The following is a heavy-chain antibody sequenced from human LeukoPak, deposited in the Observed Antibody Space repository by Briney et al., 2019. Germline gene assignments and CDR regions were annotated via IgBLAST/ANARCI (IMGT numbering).Heavy chain of an antibody. J-gene: IGHJ4*02. Sequence: GGSLRLSCAASGFTFSDSAIHWVRQASGKGLEWVGRIRSKPHNYATGYAASVKGRFTISRDDSKNTAYLQMNSLKTEDTAVYYCTSGGPGPDYWGQGTLVTVSS. CDR2: IRSKPHNYAT. D-gene: IGHD4-23*01. V-gene: IGHV3-73*01. CDR3: TSGGPGPDY. CDR1: GFTFSDSA.